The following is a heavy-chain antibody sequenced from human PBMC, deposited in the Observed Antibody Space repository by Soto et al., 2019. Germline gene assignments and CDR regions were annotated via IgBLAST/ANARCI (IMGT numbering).Heavy chain of an antibody. D-gene: IGHD3-22*01. CDR3: ARVPRGIIGRSGYYYVPWFDP. V-gene: IGHV4-59*01. J-gene: IGHJ5*02. Sequence: TSETLSLTCTVSGGSISSYYWSWIRQPPGKGLEWIGYIYYSGSTNYNPSLKSRVTISVDTSKNQFSLKLSSVTAADTAVYYCARVPRGIIGRSGYYYVPWFDPWGQGTLVTVSS. CDR1: GGSISSYY. CDR2: IYYSGST.